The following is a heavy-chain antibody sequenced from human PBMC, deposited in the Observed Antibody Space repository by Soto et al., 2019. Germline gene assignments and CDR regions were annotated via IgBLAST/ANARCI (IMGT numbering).Heavy chain of an antibody. CDR1: GFTFSSYA. Sequence: EVQLLESGGGLVQPGGSLRLSCAASGFTFSSYAMSWVRQAPGKGLEWVSAISGSGGSTYYADSVKGRFTISRDNSKNTLYLQMNSLRGEDTAVYYCAKGPDYDYVCGSHRQYYFDYWGQGTLVTVS. V-gene: IGHV3-23*01. CDR3: AKGPDYDYVCGSHRQYYFDY. J-gene: IGHJ4*02. D-gene: IGHD3-16*02. CDR2: ISGSGGST.